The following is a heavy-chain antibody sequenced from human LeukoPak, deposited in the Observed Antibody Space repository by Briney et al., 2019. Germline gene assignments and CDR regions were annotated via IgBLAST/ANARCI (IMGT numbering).Heavy chain of an antibody. Sequence: ASVKVSCKASGYTCTSYYMHWVRQAPGQGLEWRGIINPSGGSTSYAQKFQGRVTMTRDMSTSTDYMELSSLSSEDTAVYYCARDNSAEDTAWWFDPWGQGTLVTVSS. V-gene: IGHV1-46*01. J-gene: IGHJ5*02. D-gene: IGHD1-14*01. CDR2: INPSGGST. CDR1: GYTCTSYY. CDR3: ARDNSAEDTAWWFDP.